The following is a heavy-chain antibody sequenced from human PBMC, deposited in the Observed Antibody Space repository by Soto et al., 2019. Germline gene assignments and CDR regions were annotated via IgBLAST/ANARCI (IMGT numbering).Heavy chain of an antibody. CDR2: IYYSGST. Sequence: TSETLSLTCTVSGGSISSGGYYWSWIRQHPGKGLEWIGYIYYSGSTYYNPSLKSRVTISVDTSKNQFSLKLSSVTAADTAVYYCARGRPHPADPLDYYYYMDVWGKGTTVTVSS. CDR3: ARGRPHPADPLDYYYYMDV. J-gene: IGHJ6*03. V-gene: IGHV4-31*03. CDR1: GGSISSGGYY.